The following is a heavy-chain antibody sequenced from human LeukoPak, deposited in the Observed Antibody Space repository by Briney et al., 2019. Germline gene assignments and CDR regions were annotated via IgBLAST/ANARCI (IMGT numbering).Heavy chain of an antibody. CDR2: INPSGGST. J-gene: IGHJ4*02. D-gene: IGHD5-18*01. Sequence: ASVKVSCKASGYTFTSYYMHWVRQAPGQGLEWMGVINPSGGSTSYAQKLLGRVTMTRDTSTSTVYMELSSLRSEDTAVYYCARDSSLSPDAAMADYWGQGTLVTVSS. V-gene: IGHV1-46*01. CDR1: GYTFTSYY. CDR3: ARDSSLSPDAAMADY.